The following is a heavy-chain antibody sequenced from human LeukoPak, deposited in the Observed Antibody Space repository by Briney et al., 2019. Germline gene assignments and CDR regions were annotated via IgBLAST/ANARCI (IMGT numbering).Heavy chain of an antibody. J-gene: IGHJ3*02. V-gene: IGHV1-69*04. CDR1: GGTFSSYA. D-gene: IGHD5-24*01. CDR3: ARRIGDGYNSDAFDI. Sequence: SVKVSCKASGGTFSSYAISWVRQAPGQGLEWMGRIIPILGIANYAQKFQGRVTITADKSTSTAYMELSSLRSEDTAVYYCARRIGDGYNSDAFDIWGQGTMVTVSS. CDR2: IIPILGIA.